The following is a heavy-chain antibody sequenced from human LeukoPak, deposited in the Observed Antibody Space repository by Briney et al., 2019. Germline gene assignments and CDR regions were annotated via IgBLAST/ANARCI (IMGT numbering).Heavy chain of an antibody. CDR2: ISWISGII. CDR1: GFTFDDYA. Sequence: SLRLSCAASGFTFDDYAMHWVRQAPGKGLEWVSGISWISGIIGYADSVKGRFTISRDNAKKSLYLQMNSLRAEDMALYYCVKDTGALLAVESLGRGAFEIWGQGTMVTVSS. V-gene: IGHV3-9*03. CDR3: VKDTGALLAVESLGRGAFEI. J-gene: IGHJ3*02. D-gene: IGHD1-26*01.